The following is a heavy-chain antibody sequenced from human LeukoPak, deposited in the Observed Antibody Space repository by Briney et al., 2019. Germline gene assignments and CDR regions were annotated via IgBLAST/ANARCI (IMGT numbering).Heavy chain of an antibody. D-gene: IGHD7-27*01. Sequence: GGSLRLSCAASGFTFSSYWMSWVRQAPGKGLEWVANIKQDGSEKYYVDSVKGRFTFSRVNAKNSLYLQMNSLRAEDTAVYYCAREGGPGAYFDYWGQGTLVTVSS. V-gene: IGHV3-7*01. J-gene: IGHJ4*02. CDR1: GFTFSSYW. CDR2: IKQDGSEK. CDR3: AREGGPGAYFDY.